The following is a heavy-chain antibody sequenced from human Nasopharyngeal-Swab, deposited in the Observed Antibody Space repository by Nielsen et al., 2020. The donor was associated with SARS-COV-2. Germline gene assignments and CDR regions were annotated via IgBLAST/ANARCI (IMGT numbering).Heavy chain of an antibody. V-gene: IGHV2-70*01. CDR3: ARTPSIAARPCYYYGMDV. J-gene: IGHJ6*02. CDR1: GFSLSTGGMC. Sequence: SGPTLVKPTQTLTLTCTFSGFSLSTGGMCVSWIRQPPGKALEWLALIDWDDDKYYSTSLKTRLTISKDTSKNQVVLTMTNMDPVDTATYYCARTPSIAARPCYYYGMDVWGQGTTVTVSS. D-gene: IGHD6-6*01. CDR2: IDWDDDK.